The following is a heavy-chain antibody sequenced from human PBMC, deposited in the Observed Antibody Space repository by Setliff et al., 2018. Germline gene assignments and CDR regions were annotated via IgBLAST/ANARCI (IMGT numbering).Heavy chain of an antibody. Sequence: PSETLSLTCTVSGGSISSSSYYWGWIRQPPGKGLEWIGSIYYSGSTYYNPSLKSRVTISVDTSKNQFSLKLSSVTAADTAVHYCARGYSGYDYLKPFDYWGQGTLVTVSS. D-gene: IGHD5-12*01. CDR2: IYYSGST. CDR3: ARGYSGYDYLKPFDY. V-gene: IGHV4-39*01. J-gene: IGHJ4*02. CDR1: GGSISSSSYY.